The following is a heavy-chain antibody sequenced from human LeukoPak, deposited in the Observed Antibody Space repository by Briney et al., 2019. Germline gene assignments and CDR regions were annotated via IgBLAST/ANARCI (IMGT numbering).Heavy chain of an antibody. Sequence: SVKVSCKASGYTFTGYYMHWVRQAPGQGLEWMGRIIPIFGTANYAQKFQGRVTITTDESTSTAYMELSSLRSEDTAVYYCARDLSLFGVDYYFDYWGQGTLVTVSS. CDR1: GYTFTGYY. CDR2: IIPIFGTA. J-gene: IGHJ4*02. V-gene: IGHV1-69*05. D-gene: IGHD3-3*02. CDR3: ARDLSLFGVDYYFDY.